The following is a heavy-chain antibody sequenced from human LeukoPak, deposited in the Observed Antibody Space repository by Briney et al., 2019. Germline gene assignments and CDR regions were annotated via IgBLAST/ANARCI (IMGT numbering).Heavy chain of an antibody. CDR1: GFTFDDYA. CDR2: ISWNRGSI. D-gene: IGHD4-11*01. CDR3: AKASSNDYTNSFSFDF. Sequence: LTGRSLRLSCAASGFTFDDYAMHWVRQAPGKGLEWVSGISWNRGSIGYADSVRGRFTISRDNAKKSLNLQMNSLRAEDMALYYCAKASSNDYTNSFSFDFWGQGTLVTVSS. V-gene: IGHV3-9*03. J-gene: IGHJ4*02.